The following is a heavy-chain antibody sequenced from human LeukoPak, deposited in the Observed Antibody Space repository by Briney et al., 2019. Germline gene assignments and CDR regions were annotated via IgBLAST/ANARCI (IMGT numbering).Heavy chain of an antibody. D-gene: IGHD5-12*01. CDR3: ARDKGYSGYDLADYYYYGMDV. Sequence: GGSLRLSCAASGFTVSSNCMSWVRQAPGEGLEWVSIIYSGGSTYYADSVKGRFTISRDNSKNTVYLQMNSLRVEDTAVYFCARDKGYSGYDLADYYYYGMDVWGKGTTVTISS. V-gene: IGHV3-53*01. CDR2: IYSGGST. J-gene: IGHJ6*04. CDR1: GFTVSSNC.